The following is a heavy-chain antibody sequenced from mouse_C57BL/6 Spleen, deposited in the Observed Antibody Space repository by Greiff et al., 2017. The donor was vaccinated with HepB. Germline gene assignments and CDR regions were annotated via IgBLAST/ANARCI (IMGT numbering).Heavy chain of an antibody. CDR3: TRNYGSSYGFAY. CDR1: GYTFTSYW. J-gene: IGHJ3*01. Sequence: EVQLQQSGTVLARPGASVKMSCKTSGYTFTSYWMHWVKQRPGQGLEWIGAIYPGNSDTSYNQKFKGKAKLTAVTSASAAYMELSSLTNEDSAVYYCTRNYGSSYGFAYWGQGTLVTVSA. D-gene: IGHD1-1*01. CDR2: IYPGNSDT. V-gene: IGHV1-5*01.